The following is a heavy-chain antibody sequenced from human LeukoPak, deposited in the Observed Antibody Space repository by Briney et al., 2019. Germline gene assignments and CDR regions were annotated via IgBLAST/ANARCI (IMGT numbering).Heavy chain of an antibody. Sequence: SETLSLTCTVSGGSISSSSYYWGWIRQPPGKGLEWIGSIYYSGSTYYNPSLKSRVTISVDTSKNQFSLKLSSVTAADTAVYYCARDRVYDFPSYMDVWGKGTTVTVSS. CDR2: IYYSGST. CDR3: ARDRVYDFPSYMDV. D-gene: IGHD3-3*01. CDR1: GGSISSSSYY. J-gene: IGHJ6*03. V-gene: IGHV4-39*07.